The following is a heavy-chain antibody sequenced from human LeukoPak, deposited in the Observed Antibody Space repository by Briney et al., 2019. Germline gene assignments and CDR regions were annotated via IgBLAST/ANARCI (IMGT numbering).Heavy chain of an antibody. CDR2: IFSTGST. D-gene: IGHD3-16*01. V-gene: IGHV4-4*07. CDR1: GDSLTYYY. Sequence: PSETLSLTCRFSGDSLTYYYWSWIRQPAGKGLEWIGRIFSTGSTNYNPSLQSRVTISVDKSKNQFSLRLSSVTAADTPVYFCVREVQLWRQNMYFYYMDAWGKGTTVIVSS. CDR3: VREVQLWRQNMYFYYMDA. J-gene: IGHJ6*03.